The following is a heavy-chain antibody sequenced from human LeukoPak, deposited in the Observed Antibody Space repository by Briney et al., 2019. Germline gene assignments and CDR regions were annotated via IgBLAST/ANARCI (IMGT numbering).Heavy chain of an antibody. V-gene: IGHV3-7*03. CDR2: IKQDGSEK. D-gene: IGHD1-1*01. Sequence: GGSLRLSCAASGFTFKSYTIHWVRQAPGKGLEWVANIKQDGSEKYYVDSVKGRFTISRDNAKNSLYLQMNSLKTEDTAVYYCTTVFRYSWGQGTLVTVSS. CDR3: TTVFRYS. J-gene: IGHJ4*02. CDR1: GFTFKSYT.